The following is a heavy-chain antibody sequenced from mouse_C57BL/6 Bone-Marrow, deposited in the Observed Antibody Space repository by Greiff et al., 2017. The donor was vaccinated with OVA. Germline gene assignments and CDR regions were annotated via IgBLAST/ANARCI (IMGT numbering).Heavy chain of an antibody. D-gene: IGHD2-2*01. CDR2: IDPSDSYT. CDR1: GYTFTSYW. J-gene: IGHJ3*01. CDR3: TREYGYDRAWFAY. Sequence: QVQLQQPGAELVMPGASVKLSCKASGYTFTSYWMHWVKQRPGQGLEWIGEIDPSDSYTNYNQKFKGKSTLTVDKSSSTAYMQLSSLTSEDSAVYYSTREYGYDRAWFAYWGQGTLVTVSA. V-gene: IGHV1-69*01.